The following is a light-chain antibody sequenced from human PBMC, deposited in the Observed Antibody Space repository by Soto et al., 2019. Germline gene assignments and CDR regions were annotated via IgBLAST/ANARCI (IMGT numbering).Light chain of an antibody. CDR3: QKYGSSQWT. CDR2: GAS. CDR1: QSVSSSY. J-gene: IGKJ1*01. Sequence: EIVLTQSPGTLSLSPWERATLSCRASQSVSSSYLAWYQQKPGQAPRLLIYGASSRATGIPDRFSGSGSGTDFTLTISRLEPEDFAVYYCQKYGSSQWTFGQGTKVEIK. V-gene: IGKV3-20*01.